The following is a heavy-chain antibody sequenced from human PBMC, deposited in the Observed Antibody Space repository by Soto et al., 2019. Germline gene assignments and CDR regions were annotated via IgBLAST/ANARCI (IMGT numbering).Heavy chain of an antibody. CDR1: GFTFSSYA. Sequence: EVQLLESGGGLVQPGGSLRLSCAASGFTFSSYAMSWVRQAPGKGLEWVSAISGSGGSTYYADSVKGRFTISRDNSKHTLYLPKNSLGVEAPAGDYCAKRIAGAGTGAGFDPWGQGTLVTVSS. CDR2: ISGSGGST. CDR3: AKRIAGAGTGAGFDP. V-gene: IGHV3-23*01. D-gene: IGHD1-26*01. J-gene: IGHJ5*02.